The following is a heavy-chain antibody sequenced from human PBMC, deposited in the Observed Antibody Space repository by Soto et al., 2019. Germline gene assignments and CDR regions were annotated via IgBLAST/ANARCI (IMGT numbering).Heavy chain of an antibody. V-gene: IGHV3-21*01. J-gene: IGHJ4*02. CDR1: GFTFNNYG. CDR2: VSKSGYA. CDR3: AREDSIIIPAVSDF. D-gene: IGHD3-22*01. Sequence: GGSLRLSCTVSGFTFNNYGINWVRQTPGKGLEWVSSVSKSGYAYYSDSVKGRFTISRDNAKNSVSLQMNTLRVEDTAVYYCAREDSIIIPAVSDFWGQGTLVTVSS.